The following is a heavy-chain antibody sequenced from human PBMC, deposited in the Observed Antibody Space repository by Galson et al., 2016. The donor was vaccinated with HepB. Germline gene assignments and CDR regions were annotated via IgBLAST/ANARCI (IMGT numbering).Heavy chain of an antibody. V-gene: IGHV3-23*01. CDR3: ARESDYNIHSFDY. D-gene: IGHD3-10*01. CDR2: ISGSGGST. Sequence: SLRLSCAASGFTFTSYAMSWVRQAPGKGLEWVSYISGSGGSTFYADSVKGRFTISGDNSKNTLDLQMSSLRVEDTAVYYCARESDYNIHSFDYWGQGTLVTVSS. J-gene: IGHJ4*02. CDR1: GFTFTSYA.